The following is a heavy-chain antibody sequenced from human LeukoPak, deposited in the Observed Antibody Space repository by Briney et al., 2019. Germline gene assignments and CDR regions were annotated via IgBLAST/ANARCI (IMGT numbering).Heavy chain of an antibody. CDR2: IYYSGST. Sequence: PSETLSLTCTVSGGSISSSSYYWGWIRQPPGKGLEWIGSIYYSGSTYYNPSLKSRVTISVDTSKNQFSLKLSSVTAADTAAYYCARLPYGYCTNGVCYKGHYYYYYMDVWGKGTTVTVSS. CDR1: GGSISSSSYY. D-gene: IGHD2-8*01. CDR3: ARLPYGYCTNGVCYKGHYYYYYMDV. V-gene: IGHV4-39*01. J-gene: IGHJ6*03.